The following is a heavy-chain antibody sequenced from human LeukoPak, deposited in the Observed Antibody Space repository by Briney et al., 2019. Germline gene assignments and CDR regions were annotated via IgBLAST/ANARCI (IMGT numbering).Heavy chain of an antibody. V-gene: IGHV5-51*04. CDR2: IDPGDSHT. CDR3: ARSGYSNGCDY. J-gene: IGHJ4*02. CDR1: GYCFATYW. Sequence: GASLKISCKCSGYCFATYWIGWVRPMPGKGLEWMGIIDPGDSHTTYSPSFHGQVPISADKPSSTAFLQWSSLKASDAAMYYCARSGYSNGCDYWGQGTLGTVSS. D-gene: IGHD5-18*01.